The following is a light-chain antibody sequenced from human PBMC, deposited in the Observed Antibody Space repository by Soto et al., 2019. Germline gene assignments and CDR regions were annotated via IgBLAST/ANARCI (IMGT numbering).Light chain of an antibody. CDR1: SSNIGTNT. Sequence: QSVLTQPPSTSGTPGQRVTISCSGSSSNIGTNTVNWYQQVPGTAPKLLIYSNDQRPSGVPDRFSGSKSGTSVSLAISGLQSEDEADYFCAAWDARLNGVVFGGWTKLTVL. J-gene: IGLJ3*02. CDR2: SND. CDR3: AAWDARLNGVV. V-gene: IGLV1-44*01.